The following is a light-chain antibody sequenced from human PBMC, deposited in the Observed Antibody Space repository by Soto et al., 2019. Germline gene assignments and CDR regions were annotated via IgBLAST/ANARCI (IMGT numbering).Light chain of an antibody. CDR1: QGISNY. V-gene: IGKV1-27*01. CDR2: AAS. CDR3: PTNKGGRRS. J-gene: IGKJ1*01. Sequence: DIKMTQSPSSLSASVGDRVTITCRARQGISNYLAWYQQKPGKVPKLLIYAASTLQSGGPSRFSVSVSGTYFTLSITDQHHDDVVTSFCPTNKGGRRSFGPGTTVEIK.